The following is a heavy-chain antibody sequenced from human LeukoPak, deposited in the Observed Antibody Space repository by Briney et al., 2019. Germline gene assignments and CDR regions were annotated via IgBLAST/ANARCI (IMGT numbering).Heavy chain of an antibody. Sequence: SETLSLTCTVSGGSISSYYWSWIRQPPGKGLEWIGYIYYSGSTNYNPSLKSRVIISVDTSRNQFSLKLSSVTAADTAVYYCARGGAMVPFDYWGQGTLVTVSS. D-gene: IGHD3-10*01. CDR2: IYYSGST. J-gene: IGHJ4*02. V-gene: IGHV4-59*01. CDR1: GGSISSYY. CDR3: ARGGAMVPFDY.